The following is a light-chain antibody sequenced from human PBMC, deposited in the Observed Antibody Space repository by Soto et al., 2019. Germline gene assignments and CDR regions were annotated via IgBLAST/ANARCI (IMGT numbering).Light chain of an antibody. CDR2: WAS. J-gene: IGKJ5*01. Sequence: DIVMTQSPDSLAVSLGERATLNCKSSQTVLRSSNNKNHLAWYQQKPEQPPKMLISWASTRESGVPDRFSGRGSGTDFTLTIRSLQAEDVAVYYCQHYYTVPVTFGQGTRLEIK. CDR3: QHYYTVPVT. CDR1: QTVLRSSNNKNH. V-gene: IGKV4-1*01.